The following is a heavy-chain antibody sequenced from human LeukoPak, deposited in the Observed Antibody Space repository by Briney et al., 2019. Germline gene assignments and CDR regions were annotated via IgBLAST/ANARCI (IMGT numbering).Heavy chain of an antibody. CDR3: ATAYSSGWYYFDY. CDR1: GFTFSNYA. Sequence: GGSLRLSCAASGFTFSNYAMSWVRQAPGKGLEWVLVISGSDGSTYYADSVKGRFTISRDNFKNTLYLQMNNLRADDTAVYYCATAYSSGWYYFDYWGQGTLVTVSS. V-gene: IGHV3-23*01. J-gene: IGHJ4*02. CDR2: ISGSDGST. D-gene: IGHD6-19*01.